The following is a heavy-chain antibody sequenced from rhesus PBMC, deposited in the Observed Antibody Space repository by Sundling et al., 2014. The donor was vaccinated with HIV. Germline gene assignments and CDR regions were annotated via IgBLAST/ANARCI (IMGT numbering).Heavy chain of an antibody. CDR1: GASITNNY. CDR2: IYSDSEST. Sequence: QVHLQESGPGLVKPSETLPLTCAVSGASITNNYWSWIRQAPGKGLEWIGRIYSDSESTNYNPSLKSRVTISTDMSKNQFSLKLTSVTAADTAVYYCARGYSWEFQYYFNFWGQGALVTVSS. D-gene: IGHD3-16*01. J-gene: IGHJ4*01. V-gene: IGHV4-160*01. CDR3: ARGYSWEFQYYFNF.